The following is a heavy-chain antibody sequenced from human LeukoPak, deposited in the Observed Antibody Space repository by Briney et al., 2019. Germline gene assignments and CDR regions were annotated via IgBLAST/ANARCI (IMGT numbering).Heavy chain of an antibody. D-gene: IGHD2-15*01. J-gene: IGHJ5*02. Sequence: GESLKISCKGSGYSINNYWIGWVRQMPGKGLEWMGIIYPADSDIRYSPSFQGQVTISADKSISTAYLQWSSLKASDTAMYYCARQEYCSGGSCYTWFDPWDQGTPVTVSS. CDR1: GYSINNYW. CDR3: ARQEYCSGGSCYTWFDP. CDR2: IYPADSDI. V-gene: IGHV5-51*01.